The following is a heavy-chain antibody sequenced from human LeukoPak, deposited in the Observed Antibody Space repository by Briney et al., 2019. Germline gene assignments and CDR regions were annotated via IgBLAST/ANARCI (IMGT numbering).Heavy chain of an antibody. D-gene: IGHD2-8*02. J-gene: IGHJ5*02. CDR3: ARDRGWWSSLPNWFDP. CDR2: ISAYNGNT. CDR1: GYTFTSYG. V-gene: IGHV1-18*01. Sequence: ASVNLFCKASGYTFTSYGISWVRQAPGQGLEWMGWISAYNGNTNYAQKLQGRVTMTTDTSTSKAYMELRRLRSDDTAVYYCARDRGWWSSLPNWFDPWGQGTLVTVSS.